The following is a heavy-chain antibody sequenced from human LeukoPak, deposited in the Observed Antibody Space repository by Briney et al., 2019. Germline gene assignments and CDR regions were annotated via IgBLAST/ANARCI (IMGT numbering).Heavy chain of an antibody. Sequence: ASVKVSCKASGYTFTAFYMHWVRQAPGQGLEWMGWINPNSGATNYAQKFQGRVTMTRETSTDTAYMELSSLRSEDTAVYYCATVSGDSSGYYYYGMDVWGQGTTVTVSS. CDR2: INPNSGAT. CDR1: GYTFTAFY. D-gene: IGHD3-22*01. CDR3: ATVSGDSSGYYYYGMDV. J-gene: IGHJ6*02. V-gene: IGHV1-2*02.